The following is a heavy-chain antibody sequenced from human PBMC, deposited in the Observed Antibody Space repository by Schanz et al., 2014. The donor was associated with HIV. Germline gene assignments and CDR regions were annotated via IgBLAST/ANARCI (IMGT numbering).Heavy chain of an antibody. CDR2: INPNSGGT. D-gene: IGHD6-13*01. V-gene: IGHV1-2*02. J-gene: IGHJ3*02. Sequence: QVQLVQSGAEVKKPGSSVKVSCKASGATFSSYAISWVRQAPGQGLEWMGWINPNSGGTNSAQKFQGRVTMSMDTSISTAHMELSSLRSDDAAIYYCARDLVDSSTWYDAFDIWGQGTMVTVSS. CDR3: ARDLVDSSTWYDAFDI. CDR1: GATFSSYA.